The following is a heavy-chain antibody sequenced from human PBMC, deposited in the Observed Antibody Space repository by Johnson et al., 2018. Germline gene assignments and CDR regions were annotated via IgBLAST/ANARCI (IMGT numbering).Heavy chain of an antibody. Sequence: QVQLQESGAEVKKPGSSVKVSCKASGGTFSNYAVSWVRQAPGQGLEWMGGFIPISASANYAQKFQGRVTIPADESTSTVYMALTSLRSEDTAVYYCARVAYDFWSGWDAFDIWGQGTLVTVSS. V-gene: IGHV1-69*01. J-gene: IGHJ3*02. CDR1: GGTFSNYA. D-gene: IGHD3-3*01. CDR3: ARVAYDFWSGWDAFDI. CDR2: FIPISASA.